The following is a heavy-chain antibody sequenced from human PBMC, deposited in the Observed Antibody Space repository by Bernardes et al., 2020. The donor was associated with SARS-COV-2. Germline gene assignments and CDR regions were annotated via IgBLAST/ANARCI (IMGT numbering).Heavy chain of an antibody. CDR2: IYYSGST. CDR3: ARHWGLNYPRHFDY. D-gene: IGHD3-16*01. Sequence: SETLSLTCTVSGGSISSSSYYWGWIRQPPGKGLEWIGSIYYSGSTYYNPSLKSRVTISVDTSKNQFSLKLSSVTAADTAVYYCARHWGLNYPRHFDYWGQGTLVTVSS. CDR1: GGSISSSSYY. V-gene: IGHV4-39*01. J-gene: IGHJ4*02.